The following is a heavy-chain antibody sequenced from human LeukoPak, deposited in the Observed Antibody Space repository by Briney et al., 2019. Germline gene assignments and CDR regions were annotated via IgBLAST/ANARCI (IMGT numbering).Heavy chain of an antibody. D-gene: IGHD2-2*01. V-gene: IGHV3-48*01. Sequence: QPGGSLRLSCAASGFAFSSYNMNWVRQAPGKGLEWVSYISSGSDTIFYADSVKGRFTISRDNAKNSLYLQMNSLRAEATAVYYCARPYCASTSCPTFEYWGQGTLVTVSS. CDR2: ISSGSDTI. CDR3: ARPYCASTSCPTFEY. CDR1: GFAFSSYN. J-gene: IGHJ4*02.